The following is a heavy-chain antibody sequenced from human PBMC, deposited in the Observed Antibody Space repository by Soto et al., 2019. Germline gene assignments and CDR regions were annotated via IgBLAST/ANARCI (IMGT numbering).Heavy chain of an antibody. J-gene: IGHJ6*03. CDR1: GFTFSSYW. CDR3: ATDGSKYDFWSGYYTRYYYYYMDV. Sequence: GGSLRLSCAASGFTFSSYWMSWVRQAPGKGLEWVANIKQDGSEKYYVDSVKGRFTISRDNAKNSLYLKMNSLRAEDTAVYYCATDGSKYDFWSGYYTRYYYYYMDVWGKGTTVTVSS. D-gene: IGHD3-3*01. V-gene: IGHV3-7*01. CDR2: IKQDGSEK.